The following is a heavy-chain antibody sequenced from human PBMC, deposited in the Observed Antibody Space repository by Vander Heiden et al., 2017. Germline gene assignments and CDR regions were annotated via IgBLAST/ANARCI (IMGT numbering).Heavy chain of an antibody. CDR3: ARDRRQLRYFEGYFDY. Sequence: QVQLVESGGGVVQPGRSLRLSCAASGFTFSSYAMHWVRQAPGKGLEWVAVISYDGSNKYYADSVKGRFTISRDNSKNTRYLQMNSLRAEDTAVYYCARDRRQLRYFEGYFDYWVQGTLVTVSS. CDR1: GFTFSSYA. V-gene: IGHV3-30*04. D-gene: IGHD3-9*01. J-gene: IGHJ4*02. CDR2: ISYDGSNK.